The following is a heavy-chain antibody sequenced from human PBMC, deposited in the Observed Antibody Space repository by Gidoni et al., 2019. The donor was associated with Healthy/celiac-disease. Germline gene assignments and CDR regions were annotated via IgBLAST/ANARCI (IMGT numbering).Heavy chain of an antibody. V-gene: IGHV1-46*01. CDR2: INPSGGST. D-gene: IGHD3-9*01. CDR3: ARTDILTGYFLGNFDY. J-gene: IGHJ4*02. Sequence: QVQLVQSGAEVKKPGASVKVSCKASGYTFTSYYMHWVRQAPGQGLEWMGIINPSGGSTSYAQKFQGRVTMTRDTSTSTVYMELSSLRSEDTAVYYCARTDILTGYFLGNFDYWGQGTLVTVSS. CDR1: GYTFTSYY.